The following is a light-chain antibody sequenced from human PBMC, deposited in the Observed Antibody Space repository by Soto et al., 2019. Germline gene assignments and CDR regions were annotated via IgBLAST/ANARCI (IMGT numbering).Light chain of an antibody. J-gene: IGLJ1*01. V-gene: IGLV2-23*01. CDR2: EGS. CDR1: SSDVGSYNL. Sequence: SVLTHPACVSGSPGQSITISCTGTSSDVGSYNLVSWYQQHPGKAPKLMIYEGSKRPSGVSNRFSGSKSGNTASLTISGLQAEDEADYYCCSYAGSSTYVFGTGTKVTVL. CDR3: CSYAGSSTYV.